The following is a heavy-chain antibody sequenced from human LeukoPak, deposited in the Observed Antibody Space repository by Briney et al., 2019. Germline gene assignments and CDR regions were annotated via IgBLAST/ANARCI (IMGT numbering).Heavy chain of an antibody. CDR3: ARNVDTAMVEVFDY. CDR1: GYTFTGYY. J-gene: IGHJ4*02. CDR2: INPNSGGT. Sequence: ASVKVSCKSSGYTFTGYYMHWVRQAPGQGLEWMGRINPNSGGTNYAQKFQGRVTMTRDTSISTAYMELSSLRSEDTAVYYCARNVDTAMVEVFDYWGQGTLVTVSS. V-gene: IGHV1-2*06. D-gene: IGHD5-18*01.